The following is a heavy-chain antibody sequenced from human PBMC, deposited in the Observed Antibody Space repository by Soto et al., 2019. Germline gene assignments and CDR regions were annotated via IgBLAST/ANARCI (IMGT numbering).Heavy chain of an antibody. J-gene: IGHJ3*02. D-gene: IGHD2-21*01. CDR1: GFTFSSYY. V-gene: IGHV3-74*01. CDR3: ARAGVNHAFDI. Sequence: EVQLVESGGGLVPPGGSLRLSCAASGFTFSSYYMHWVRQAPGKGLVWVSRISSDGSSTSYADSVKGRFTISRDNAKNQQCLQVNRLRAEDTAVYYCARAGVNHAFDIWGQGTMVTVSS. CDR2: ISSDGSST.